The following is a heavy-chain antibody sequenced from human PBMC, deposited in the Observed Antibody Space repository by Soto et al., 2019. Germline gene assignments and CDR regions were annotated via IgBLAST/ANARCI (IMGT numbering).Heavy chain of an antibody. CDR1: GFFFSSYT. CDR3: AKAGDQQLVGPPFDY. Sequence: EVQLLESGGGLVQPGGSLRLSCVGSGFFFSSYTMTWVRQAPGKGMEWVSSFSATSENTYYADSVRGRFTISRDNSKNTLFLQKNSLTAEDPAMYYCAKAGDQQLVGPPFDYWGPGILVIVSS. CDR2: FSATSENT. V-gene: IGHV3-23*01. D-gene: IGHD6-13*01. J-gene: IGHJ4*02.